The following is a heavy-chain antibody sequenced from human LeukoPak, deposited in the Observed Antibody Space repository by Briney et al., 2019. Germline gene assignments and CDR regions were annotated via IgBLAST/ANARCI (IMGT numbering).Heavy chain of an antibody. CDR2: ISYDGSNK. Sequence: PGGSLRLSCAASGFTFSSYGMHWVRQAPGKGLEWVAVISYDGSNKYYADSVKGRFTISRDNSKNTLYLQMNSLRAEDTAVYYCAKEGPYGDYFDYWGQGTLVTVSS. CDR1: GFTFSSYG. D-gene: IGHD4-17*01. J-gene: IGHJ4*02. V-gene: IGHV3-30*18. CDR3: AKEGPYGDYFDY.